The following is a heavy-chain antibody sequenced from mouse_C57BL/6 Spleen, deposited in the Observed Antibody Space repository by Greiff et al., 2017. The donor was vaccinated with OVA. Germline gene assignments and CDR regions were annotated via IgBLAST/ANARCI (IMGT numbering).Heavy chain of an antibody. CDR2: IHPNSGST. CDR1: GYTFTSYW. D-gene: IGHD1-1*01. Sequence: QVQLQQPGAELVKPGASVKLSCKASGYTFTSYWMHWVKQRPGQGLEWIGMIHPNSGSTNYNEKFKSKATLTVEKSSSTAYMQLSSLTSEDSAVYYCSHYYGSSSHWYFDVWGTGTTVTVSA. CDR3: SHYYGSSSHWYFDV. J-gene: IGHJ1*03. V-gene: IGHV1-64*01.